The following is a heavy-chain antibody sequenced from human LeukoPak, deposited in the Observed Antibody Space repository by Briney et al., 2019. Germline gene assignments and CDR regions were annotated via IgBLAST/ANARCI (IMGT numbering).Heavy chain of an antibody. Sequence: GGSLRLSCAVSGFSFSSYWMSWVRQAPGKGLEWVANIKQDGSEKYYVDSVKGRFTISRDNAKNSLYLQMNSLRADDTAVYYCARAGLWFGAPWDWGQGTLVTVSS. V-gene: IGHV3-7*03. J-gene: IGHJ4*02. D-gene: IGHD3-10*01. CDR2: IKQDGSEK. CDR3: ARAGLWFGAPWD. CDR1: GFSFSSYW.